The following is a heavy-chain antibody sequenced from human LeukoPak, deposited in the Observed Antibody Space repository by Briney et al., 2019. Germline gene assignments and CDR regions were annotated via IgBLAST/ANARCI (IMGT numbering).Heavy chain of an antibody. CDR2: IIPIFGTA. D-gene: IGHD3-3*01. J-gene: IGHJ4*02. CDR1: GYTFTGYY. Sequence: GASVKVSCKASGYTFTGYYMHWVRQAPGQGLEWMGGIIPIFGTANYAQKFQGRVTITTDESTSTAYMELSSLRSEDTAVYYCASQSGYLLRWGQGTLVTVSS. CDR3: ASQSGYLLR. V-gene: IGHV1-69*05.